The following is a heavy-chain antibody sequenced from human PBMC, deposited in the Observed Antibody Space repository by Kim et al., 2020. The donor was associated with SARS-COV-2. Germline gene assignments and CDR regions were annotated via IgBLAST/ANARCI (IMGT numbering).Heavy chain of an antibody. J-gene: IGHJ3*02. V-gene: IGHV6-1*01. CDR2: TYYRSKWYN. CDR3: ARVGVRSSSPYDAFDI. Sequence: SQTLSLTCAISGDSVSSNSAAWNWIRQSPSRGLEWLGRTYYRSKWYNDYAVSVKSRITINPDTSKNQFSLQLNSVTPEDTAVYYCARVGVRSSSPYDAFDIWGQGTMVTVSS. CDR1: GDSVSSNSAA. D-gene: IGHD6-6*01.